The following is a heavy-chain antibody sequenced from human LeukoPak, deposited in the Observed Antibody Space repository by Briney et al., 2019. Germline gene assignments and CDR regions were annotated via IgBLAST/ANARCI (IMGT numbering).Heavy chain of an antibody. CDR3: AKEYSGSFSPFPSYFDY. D-gene: IGHD1-26*01. Sequence: GGSLRLSCAASGFTFSTFAMIWVRQPPGKGLEWVSSIFPSGGEIHYADSVRGRFTISRDNSKSTLSLQMNSLRAEDTAIYYCAKEYSGSFSPFPSYFDYWGQGTQVTVSS. CDR2: IFPSGGEI. V-gene: IGHV3-23*01. CDR1: GFTFSTFA. J-gene: IGHJ4*02.